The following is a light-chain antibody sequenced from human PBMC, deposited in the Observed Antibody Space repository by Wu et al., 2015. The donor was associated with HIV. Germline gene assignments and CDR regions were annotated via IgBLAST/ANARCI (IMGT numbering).Light chain of an antibody. CDR2: AAS. J-gene: IGKJ5*01. CDR3: LQDYTYPRIS. CDR1: QAIRND. V-gene: IGKV1-6*01. Sequence: AIQMTQSPSSLSASVGDRVTITCRASQAIRNDLGWYQQKPGKAPKLLIHAASTLQSGVPSRFSGSGSGTDFTLTISSLQPEDFATYYCLQDYTYPRISFGQGTRLEIK.